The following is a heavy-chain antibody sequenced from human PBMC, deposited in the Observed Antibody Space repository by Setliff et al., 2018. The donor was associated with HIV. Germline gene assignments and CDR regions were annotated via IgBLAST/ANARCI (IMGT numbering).Heavy chain of an antibody. Sequence: SETLSLTCAVSGYSISSGYYWGWIRQPPGKGLEWIGYIYYSGSTNYNPSLKSRVTISVDTSKNQFSLKLSSVTAADTAVYYCARQKQGGWDAFDIWGQGTMVTVSS. V-gene: IGHV4-61*01. D-gene: IGHD6-19*01. CDR3: ARQKQGGWDAFDI. CDR1: GYSISSGYY. CDR2: IYYSGST. J-gene: IGHJ3*02.